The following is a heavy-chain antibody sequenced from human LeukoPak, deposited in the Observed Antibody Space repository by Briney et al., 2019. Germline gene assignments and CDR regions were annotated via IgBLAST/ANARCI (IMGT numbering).Heavy chain of an antibody. CDR1: AYTFTNYY. CDR3: ARDGGATTGTPYYYGLDV. V-gene: IGHV1-46*01. CDR2: INPSGGST. J-gene: IGHJ6*02. Sequence: ASVKVSCKASAYTFTNYYIHWVRQAPGQGLEWMGIINPSGGSTSFAQKFQGRVTMTRDTSTSAVYMGLSSLRSEDTAVYFCARDGGATTGTPYYYGLDVWGQGTTVTVSS. D-gene: IGHD1-26*01.